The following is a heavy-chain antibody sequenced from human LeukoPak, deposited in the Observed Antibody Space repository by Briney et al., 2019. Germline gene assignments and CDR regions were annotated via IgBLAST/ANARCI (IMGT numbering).Heavy chain of an antibody. V-gene: IGHV3-48*03. Sequence: GGSLRLSCAASGFTFSSHEMNWVRQAPGKGLEWVSYISSSGSTRYDADSVKGRFTISRDNAKNSLYLQMNSLRAEDTAVYYCARIYGDYVLYYFDYWGQGTLVTVSS. CDR1: GFTFSSHE. CDR2: ISSSGSTR. CDR3: ARIYGDYVLYYFDY. D-gene: IGHD4-17*01. J-gene: IGHJ4*02.